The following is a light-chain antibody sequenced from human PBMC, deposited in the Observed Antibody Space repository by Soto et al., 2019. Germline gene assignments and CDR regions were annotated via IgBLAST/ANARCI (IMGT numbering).Light chain of an antibody. Sequence: EIVLTQSPGTLSLSPGQRATLSCRASQTVTNNFLAWHQQKPGQTPRLLIYGASSRATGIPDRFSGSASGTDFTLTISRLEPEDFAVYYCQQYGSSPPTFGQGTKVDIK. CDR2: GAS. CDR3: QQYGSSPPT. J-gene: IGKJ1*01. CDR1: QTVTNNF. V-gene: IGKV3-20*01.